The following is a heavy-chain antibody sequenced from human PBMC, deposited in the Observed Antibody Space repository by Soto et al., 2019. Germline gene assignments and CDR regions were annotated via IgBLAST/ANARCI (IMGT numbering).Heavy chain of an antibody. CDR2: ISAYNGNT. V-gene: IGHV1-18*01. Sequence: ASVKVSCKASGYTFTSYGISWVRQAPGQGLEWMGWISAYNGNTNYAQKLQGRVTMTTDTSTSTAYMELRSLRSDDTAVYYCAREGGYDSPYYYYGMDVWGQGTTVTVSS. J-gene: IGHJ6*02. D-gene: IGHD5-12*01. CDR1: GYTFTSYG. CDR3: AREGGYDSPYYYYGMDV.